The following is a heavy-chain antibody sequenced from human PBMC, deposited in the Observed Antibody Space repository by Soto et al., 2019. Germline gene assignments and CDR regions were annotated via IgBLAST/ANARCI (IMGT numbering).Heavy chain of an antibody. CDR1: GFTFSSYS. CDR2: ISSSSSTI. D-gene: IGHD2-2*01. Sequence: GGSLRLSCAASGFTFSSYSMNWVRQAPGKGLEWVSYISSSSSTIYYADSVKGRFTISRDNAKNSLYLQMNSLRAEDTAVYYCARYCISTSCSPYYYYGMDVWGQGTTVTVSS. CDR3: ARYCISTSCSPYYYYGMDV. V-gene: IGHV3-48*01. J-gene: IGHJ6*02.